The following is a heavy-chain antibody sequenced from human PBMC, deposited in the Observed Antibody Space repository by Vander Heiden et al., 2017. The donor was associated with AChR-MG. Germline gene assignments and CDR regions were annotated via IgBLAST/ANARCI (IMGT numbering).Heavy chain of an antibody. J-gene: IGHJ4*02. CDR2: INWNGDSR. Sequence: EVQLVESGGGMAQPGRSLRLSCVGSGFSFDDYHIYWVRQAPGKGLEWVSSINWNGDSREHADSVKGRFTISRDNARNSVYLQMSSLRVEDTAFYYCARGLTWNEVEFDYWGQGTLVTVSS. CDR3: ARGLTWNEVEFDY. D-gene: IGHD1-1*01. V-gene: IGHV3-9*01. CDR1: GFSFDDYH.